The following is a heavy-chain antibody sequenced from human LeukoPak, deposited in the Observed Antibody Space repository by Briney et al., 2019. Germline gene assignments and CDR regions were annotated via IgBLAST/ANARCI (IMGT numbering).Heavy chain of an antibody. CDR3: ARAHSSSWYDYYYYMDV. CDR2: INPTGGST. J-gene: IGHJ6*03. CDR1: GYTFSNYN. Sequence: ASVKVSCKASGYTFSNYNVHWVRQAPGQGLEWMGIINPTGGSTNYAQKLQGRVTMTTDTSTSTAYMELRSLRSDDTAVYYCARAHSSSWYDYYYYMDVWGKGTTVTISS. D-gene: IGHD6-13*01. V-gene: IGHV1-46*01.